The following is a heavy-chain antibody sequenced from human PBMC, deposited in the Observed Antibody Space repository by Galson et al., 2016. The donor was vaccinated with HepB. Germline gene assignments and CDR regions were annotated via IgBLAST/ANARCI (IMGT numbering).Heavy chain of an antibody. V-gene: IGHV1-24*01. D-gene: IGHD3/OR15-3a*01. J-gene: IGHJ5*02. Sequence: SVKVSCKVSGHSLSDLSIHWVRQAPGKGLEWMGGFDPELGETVYDLKMWARVTMNADTSTNTAAMELRGLRSEDTAVYYCAKLGPRGHNFGPTRRYFDLWGPGTLLTVAS. CDR1: GHSLSDLS. CDR3: AKLGPRGHNFGPTRRYFDL. CDR2: FDPELGET.